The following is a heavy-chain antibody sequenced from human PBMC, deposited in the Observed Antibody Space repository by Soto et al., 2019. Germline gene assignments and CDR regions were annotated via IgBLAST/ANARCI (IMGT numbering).Heavy chain of an antibody. J-gene: IGHJ3*02. CDR2: FDPEDGET. D-gene: IGHD4-17*01. CDR1: GYTLTELS. CDR3: ATSKAATVTSYAFDI. Sequence: ASVKVSCKVSGYTLTELSMHWVRQAPGKGLEWMGGFDPEDGETIYAQKFQGRVTMTEDTSTDTAYMELSSLRSEDTAVYYCATSKAATVTSYAFDIWGQGTMVTVSS. V-gene: IGHV1-24*01.